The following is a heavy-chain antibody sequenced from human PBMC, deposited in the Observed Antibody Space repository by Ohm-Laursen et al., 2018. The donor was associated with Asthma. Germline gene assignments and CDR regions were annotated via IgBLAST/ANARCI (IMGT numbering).Heavy chain of an antibody. CDR2: ISSDGSNQ. V-gene: IGHV3-30*03. D-gene: IGHD3-10*01. CDR1: GLTFSSYG. CDR3: ARIGPERELPGREYSLIH. Sequence: SLRLSCTAAGLTFSSYGMHWVRQAPGKGLEWAAVISSDGSNQYYGDSVKGRFTISRDNAKNLVYLQMDGLRVDDTALYYCARIGPERELPGREYSLIHWGQGTLVTVSS. J-gene: IGHJ1*01.